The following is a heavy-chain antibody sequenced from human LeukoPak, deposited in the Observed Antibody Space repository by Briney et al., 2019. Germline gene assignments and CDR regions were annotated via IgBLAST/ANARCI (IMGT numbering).Heavy chain of an antibody. Sequence: GGSLRLSCAASGFTFNSYAMHWVRQAPGKGLEWVAVIWYDGSKKYYVDSVKGRFTISRDNSKNTLYLQMNSLRAEDTAVYYCARGGSKYSGSYADYWGQGTLVTVSS. CDR1: GFTFNSYA. CDR2: IWYDGSKK. CDR3: ARGGSKYSGSYADY. J-gene: IGHJ4*02. V-gene: IGHV3-33*01. D-gene: IGHD1-26*01.